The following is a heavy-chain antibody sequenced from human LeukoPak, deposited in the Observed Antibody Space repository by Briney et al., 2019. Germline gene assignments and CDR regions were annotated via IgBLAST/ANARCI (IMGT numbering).Heavy chain of an antibody. D-gene: IGHD4-17*01. CDR3: ARLLYDGDYL. J-gene: IGHJ5*02. Sequence: KTSETLSLTCTVSGGSISSSSYYWGWIRQPPGKGLEWIGSIYYSGSTYYNPSLKSRVTISVDTSKNQFSLKLSSVTAADTAVYYCARLLYDGDYLWGQGTLVTVSS. CDR2: IYYSGST. CDR1: GGSISSSSYY. V-gene: IGHV4-39*01.